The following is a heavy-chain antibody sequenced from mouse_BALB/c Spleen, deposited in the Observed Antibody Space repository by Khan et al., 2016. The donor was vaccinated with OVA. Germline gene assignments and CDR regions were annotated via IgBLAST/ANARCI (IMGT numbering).Heavy chain of an antibody. V-gene: IGHV2-2*02. D-gene: IGHD2-4*01. J-gene: IGHJ3*01. CDR3: ARRGYDYGRGALFAY. CDR2: IWSAGST. Sequence: QVRLQQSGPGLVQPSQSLSITCTVSGFSLNNYSVHWVRQSPGKGLEWLGVIWSAGSTDYNAAFISRMTISKDNSRNPIFFRMNSLQPNDTAIYXCARRGYDYGRGALFAYWGQGTLVTVSA. CDR1: GFSLNNYS.